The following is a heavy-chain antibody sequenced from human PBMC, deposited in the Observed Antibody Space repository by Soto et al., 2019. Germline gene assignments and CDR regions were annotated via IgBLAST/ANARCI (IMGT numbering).Heavy chain of an antibody. CDR3: ARAVEDTEYYHYYMDV. CDR2: IYYSGST. J-gene: IGHJ6*03. Sequence: SETLSLTCTVSGGSISSGGYYWSWIRQHPGKGLEWIGYIYYSGSTYYNPSLKSRVTISVDTSKNQFSLKLSSVTAADTAVYYCARAVEDTEYYHYYMDVWGKGTTVTVSS. CDR1: GGSISSGGYY. V-gene: IGHV4-31*03.